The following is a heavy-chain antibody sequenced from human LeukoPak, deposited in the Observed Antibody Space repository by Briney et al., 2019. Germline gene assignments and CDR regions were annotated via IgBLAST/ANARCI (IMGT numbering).Heavy chain of an antibody. Sequence: SSETLSLTCTVSGGSISSYYWSWIRQPAGKGLEWIGRIYYSGSTYYNPSLKSRVTISVDTSKNQFSLKLSSVTAADTAVYYCARLGDRNSGYSYGYPVGYWGQGTLVTVSS. J-gene: IGHJ4*02. V-gene: IGHV4-59*05. CDR3: ARLGDRNSGYSYGYPVGY. CDR2: IYYSGST. CDR1: GGSISSYY. D-gene: IGHD5-18*01.